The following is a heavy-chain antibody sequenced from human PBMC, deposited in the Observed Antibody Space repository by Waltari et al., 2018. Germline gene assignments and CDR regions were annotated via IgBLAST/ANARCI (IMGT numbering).Heavy chain of an antibody. Sequence: QVQLVESGGGVVQPGRSLRLSCAASGFTFSSYAMHWVRQAPGKGLEWVAVISYDGSNKYYAGSVKGRFTIARDNSKNTLYLQMNSLRAEDTAVYYCAREGIIAAAGHDAFDIWGQGTMVTVSS. CDR1: GFTFSSYA. V-gene: IGHV3-30-3*01. J-gene: IGHJ3*02. CDR3: AREGIIAAAGHDAFDI. D-gene: IGHD6-13*01. CDR2: ISYDGSNK.